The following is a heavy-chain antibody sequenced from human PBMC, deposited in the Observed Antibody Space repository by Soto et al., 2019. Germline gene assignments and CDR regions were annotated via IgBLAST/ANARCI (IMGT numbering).Heavy chain of an antibody. Sequence: GGSLRLSCAASGFTFSTYWMHWVRQAPGKGLVWVSRIKTDGSVTTYADSVKGRFTISRDNAKNTLYLQMNTLRAEDTAVYYCARDLGGSHDYWGRGTLVTVSS. CDR1: GFTFSTYW. J-gene: IGHJ4*02. CDR3: ARDLGGSHDY. V-gene: IGHV3-74*01. CDR2: IKTDGSVT. D-gene: IGHD3-16*01.